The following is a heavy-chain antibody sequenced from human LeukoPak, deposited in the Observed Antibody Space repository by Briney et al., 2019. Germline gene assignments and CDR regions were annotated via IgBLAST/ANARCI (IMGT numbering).Heavy chain of an antibody. Sequence: GGSLRLSCAASGFTFDDYAMPWVRQAPGKGLEWVSGISWNSGSIGYADSVKGRFTISRDNAKNSLYLQMNSLRAEDTALYYCAEDSCSSTSCYFDYWGQGTLVTVSS. D-gene: IGHD2-2*01. CDR3: AEDSCSSTSCYFDY. V-gene: IGHV3-9*01. CDR1: GFTFDDYA. J-gene: IGHJ4*02. CDR2: ISWNSGSI.